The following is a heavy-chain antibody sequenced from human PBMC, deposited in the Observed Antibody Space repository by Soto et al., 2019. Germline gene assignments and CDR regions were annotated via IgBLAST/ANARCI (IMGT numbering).Heavy chain of an antibody. CDR3: ARGRTLSGWTSFPY. Sequence: QVQLVQSGAEVKKPGASVKVSCKASGYTFTSYDINWVRQASGQGLEWMGWMNPNSGNTGYAQKFQGRVTMTRNTSISTAYMDLSRLRSEDTAVYYCARGRTLSGWTSFPYWGQGTLVTVSS. J-gene: IGHJ4*02. D-gene: IGHD6-19*01. CDR1: GYTFTSYD. CDR2: MNPNSGNT. V-gene: IGHV1-8*01.